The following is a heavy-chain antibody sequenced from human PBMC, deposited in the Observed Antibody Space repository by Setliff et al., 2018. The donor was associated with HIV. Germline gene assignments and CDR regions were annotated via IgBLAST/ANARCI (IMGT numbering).Heavy chain of an antibody. J-gene: IGHJ4*02. Sequence: SETLSLTCTVSGGSTSSDYWSWIRQPPGKGLEWIGYVYHSGSTNYNPSLKSRVTISVDTSKNQFSMKLRSVTAADTAVYYCARLRSELGVFDYWVQGTLVTVSS. V-gene: IGHV4-59*08. CDR1: GGSTSSDY. CDR3: ARLRSELGVFDY. D-gene: IGHD1-26*01. CDR2: VYHSGST.